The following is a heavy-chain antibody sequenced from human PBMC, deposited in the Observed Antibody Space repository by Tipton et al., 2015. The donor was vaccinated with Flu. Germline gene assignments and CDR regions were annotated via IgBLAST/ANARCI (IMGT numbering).Heavy chain of an antibody. CDR3: ARGPESIVGATGGWFDP. CDR2: IYYSGST. Sequence: TLSLTCTVSGGSISSSSYYWGWIRQPPGKGLEWIGSIYYSGSTYYNPSLKSRVTISVDTSKNQFSLKLSSVTAADTAVYYCARGPESIVGATGGWFDPWGQGTLVTVSS. J-gene: IGHJ5*02. CDR1: GGSISSSSYY. D-gene: IGHD1-26*01. V-gene: IGHV4-39*01.